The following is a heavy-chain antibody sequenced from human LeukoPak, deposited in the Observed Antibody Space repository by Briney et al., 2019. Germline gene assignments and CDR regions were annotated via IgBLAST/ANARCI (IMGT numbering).Heavy chain of an antibody. J-gene: IGHJ3*02. Sequence: GASVKVSCKASGYTFTGYYIHWVRQAPGQGLEYMGWINPNTGGTHYAQNFQGRVTMTRDTSISTAYMDLSSLRSEDTAVFYCARPSWVKNAFDIWGQGTMVTVSS. D-gene: IGHD1-26*01. CDR3: ARPSWVKNAFDI. CDR2: INPNTGGT. V-gene: IGHV1-2*02. CDR1: GYTFTGYY.